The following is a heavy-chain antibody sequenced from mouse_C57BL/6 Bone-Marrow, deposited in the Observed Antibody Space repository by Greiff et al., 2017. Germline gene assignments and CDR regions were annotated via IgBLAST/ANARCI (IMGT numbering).Heavy chain of an antibody. V-gene: IGHV1-69*01. J-gene: IGHJ2*01. D-gene: IGHD2-4*01. CDR1: GYTFTSYW. Sequence: QVQLQQPGAELVMPGASVKLSCKASGYTFTSYWMHWVKQRPGQGLEWIGEIDPSDSYTNYNQKFKGKSTLTVDTSSSTAYMQLSSLTSEDSAVYYCAIYYDYDNYWGQGTTLTVSS. CDR2: IDPSDSYT. CDR3: AIYYDYDNY.